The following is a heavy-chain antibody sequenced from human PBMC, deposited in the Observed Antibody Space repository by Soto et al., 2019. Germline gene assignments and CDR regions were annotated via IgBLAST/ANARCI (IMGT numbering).Heavy chain of an antibody. J-gene: IGHJ5*02. CDR1: GYTFNTYG. CDR2: ISAYDGKT. V-gene: IGHV1-18*01. Sequence: ASVKVSCKTSGYTFNTYGINWVRQAPGQGLELMGWISAYDGKTTYAEKFQGRVNLTTDTSTSTAYMELMSLRSDDTAIYYCARDPHEVWTSYWFDPCGQGTPGTVS. D-gene: IGHD3-16*01. CDR3: ARDPHEVWTSYWFDP.